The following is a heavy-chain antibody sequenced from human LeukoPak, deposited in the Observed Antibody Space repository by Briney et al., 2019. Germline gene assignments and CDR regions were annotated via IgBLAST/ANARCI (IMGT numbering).Heavy chain of an antibody. CDR2: IYYSGTT. Sequence: SSETLSLTCTVSGGSISSSSYYWGWIRQPPGRGLEWIGSIYYSGTTYYNPSLKSRITMSVDMSKSQFSLRVSSVTAADTAVYYCARSEGSWSFDYWGQGTLVTVSS. V-gene: IGHV4-39*07. J-gene: IGHJ4*02. D-gene: IGHD2-8*02. CDR1: GGSISSSSYY. CDR3: ARSEGSWSFDY.